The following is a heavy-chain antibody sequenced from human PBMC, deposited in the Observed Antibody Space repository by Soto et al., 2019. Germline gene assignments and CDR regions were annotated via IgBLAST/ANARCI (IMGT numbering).Heavy chain of an antibody. CDR2: IYYSGST. CDR3: ASIEGAYCGGDCYSGTYYYYYGMDV. CDR1: GGYISSISCS. Sequence: SETLSLTCTVSGGYISSISCSWIWNRKPPGQGLVWLGSIYYSGSTYYNPSLKSRVTISVDTSKNQFSLKLSSVTAADTAVYYCASIEGAYCGGDCYSGTYYYYYGMDVWGQGTTVTVSS. V-gene: IGHV4-39*01. J-gene: IGHJ6*02. D-gene: IGHD2-21*02.